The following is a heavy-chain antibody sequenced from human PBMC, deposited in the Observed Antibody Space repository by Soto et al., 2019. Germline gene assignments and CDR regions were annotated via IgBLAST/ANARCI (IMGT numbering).Heavy chain of an antibody. CDR1: GGTFMSYA. V-gene: IGHV1-69*13. Sequence: GASVKVSCKASGGTFMSYAISWVRQAPGQGLELMGGIIPIFGTANYAKKFQGRVTITADESTRTAYMELSSLRSEDTAVYYCASTTPNYDFCSGYRRYGMDVWGQGTTVTVSS. J-gene: IGHJ6*02. CDR3: ASTTPNYDFCSGYRRYGMDV. CDR2: IIPIFGTA. D-gene: IGHD3-3*01.